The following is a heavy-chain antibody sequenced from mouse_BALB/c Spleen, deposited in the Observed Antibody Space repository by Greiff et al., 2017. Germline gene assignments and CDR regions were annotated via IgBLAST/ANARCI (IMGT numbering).Heavy chain of an antibody. J-gene: IGHJ1*01. CDR1: GYTFTDYE. D-gene: IGHD2-14*01. V-gene: IGHV1-15*01. Sequence: VQLQQSGAELVRPGASVTLSCKASGYTFTDYEMHWVKQTPVHGLEWIGAIDPETGGTAYNQKFKGKATLTADKSSSTAYMELRSLTSEDSAVYYCTRYYRYDGYFDVWGAGTTVTVSS. CDR3: TRYYRYDGYFDV. CDR2: IDPETGGT.